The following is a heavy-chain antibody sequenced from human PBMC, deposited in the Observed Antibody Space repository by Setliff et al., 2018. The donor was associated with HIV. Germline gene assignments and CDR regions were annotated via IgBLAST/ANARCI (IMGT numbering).Heavy chain of an antibody. Sequence: ASVKVSCKASPYTFSSYVINWVRQAPGQGLEWMGRISVYNGNTIYAQKLRGRVIMTTDTSTSTAYMELRSLRSDDTAMYYCATQRDIVMVPGQGGFDIWAQGTMVTVSS. V-gene: IGHV1-18*01. CDR1: PYTFSSYV. J-gene: IGHJ3*02. CDR2: ISVYNGNT. CDR3: ATQRDIVMVPGQGGFDI. D-gene: IGHD2-2*01.